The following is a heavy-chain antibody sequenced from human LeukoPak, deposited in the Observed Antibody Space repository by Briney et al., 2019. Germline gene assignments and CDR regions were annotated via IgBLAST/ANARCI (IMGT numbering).Heavy chain of an antibody. Sequence: PSETLSLTCTVSGGSISSSSYYWGWIRQPPGKGLEWIGTIYYSGGTYYNPSLKSRVTISVDTSKNQFPLRVSSVTAADTAVYYCARPNQYNYGSGSYDYWGQGTLVTVSS. CDR2: IYYSGGT. V-gene: IGHV4-39*01. CDR3: ARPNQYNYGSGSYDY. J-gene: IGHJ4*02. D-gene: IGHD3-10*01. CDR1: GGSISSSSYY.